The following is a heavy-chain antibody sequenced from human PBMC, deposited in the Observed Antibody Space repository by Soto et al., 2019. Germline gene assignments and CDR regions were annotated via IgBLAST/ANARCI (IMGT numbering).Heavy chain of an antibody. CDR2: ISNSGDST. CDR1: GFTFSNYA. Sequence: EVQLLESGGGLVQPGGSLRLSCAASGFTFSNYAMSWVRQAPGKGLEWVSAISNSGDSTFYGDSVKGRFTVSRDNSKNTLSLQMNSLGVEDTAEYYCAKGGGSCCFDCRGQGTLVTVSS. V-gene: IGHV3-23*01. D-gene: IGHD2-15*01. J-gene: IGHJ4*02. CDR3: AKGGGSCCFDC.